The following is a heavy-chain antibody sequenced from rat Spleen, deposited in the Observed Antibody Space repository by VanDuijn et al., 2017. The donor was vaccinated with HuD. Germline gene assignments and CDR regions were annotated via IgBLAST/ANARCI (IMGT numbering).Heavy chain of an antibody. D-gene: IGHD1-6*01. CDR1: GFSFSMYG. CDR3: ARGGFFRY. J-gene: IGHJ2*01. CDR2: IGTGGGNT. Sequence: EVQLVDHGGGLVQPGRSLKLSCAPSGFSFSMYGMAWVRQAPTKGLEWVASIGTGGGNTYYRDSVKGRFTISRDNAKNTLYLQMNSLRSEETATYYCARGGFFRYWGQGVMVTVSS. V-gene: IGHV5S13*01.